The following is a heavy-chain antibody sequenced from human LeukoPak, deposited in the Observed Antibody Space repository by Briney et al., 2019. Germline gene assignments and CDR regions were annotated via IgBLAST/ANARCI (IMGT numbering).Heavy chain of an antibody. D-gene: IGHD5-18*01. Sequence: SETLSLTCTVSGGSISSYYWSWIRQPPGKGLEWIGYIYYSESTNYNPSLKSRVTISVDTSKNQFSLKLSSVTAADTAVYYCARVGVDTAMVYFDYWGQGTLVTVSS. CDR2: IYYSEST. CDR3: ARVGVDTAMVYFDY. CDR1: GGSISSYY. V-gene: IGHV4-59*01. J-gene: IGHJ4*02.